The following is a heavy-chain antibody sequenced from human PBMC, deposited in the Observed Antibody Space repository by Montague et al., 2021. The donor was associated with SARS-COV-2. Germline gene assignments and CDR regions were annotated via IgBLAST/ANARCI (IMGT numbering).Heavy chain of an antibody. J-gene: IGHJ6*02. V-gene: IGHV4-59*01. CDR3: ARDPWRITIFGVVTRYGMDV. D-gene: IGHD3-3*01. CDR1: GGSFSGYY. CDR2: IYYSGST. Sequence: SETRSLTCAVYGGSFSGYYWSWIRQPPGKGLEWIGYIYYSGSTNYNPSLKSRVTISVDTSKNQFSLKLSSVTAADTAVYYCARDPWRITIFGVVTRYGMDVWGQGTTVTVSS.